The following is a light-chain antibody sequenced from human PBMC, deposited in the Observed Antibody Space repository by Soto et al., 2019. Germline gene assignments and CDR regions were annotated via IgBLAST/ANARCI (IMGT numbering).Light chain of an antibody. V-gene: IGLV2-23*02. CDR3: CSYAGIRV. Sequence: QSVLTQPASVSGSPGQSITISCTGTSSDVGSYSLVSWYQQHPGKAPKLMIYEVSKRPSGISNRFSGSKSGNTASLTISGLQAEEEADYYCCSYAGIRVFGGGTQLTVL. J-gene: IGLJ3*02. CDR2: EVS. CDR1: SSDVGSYSL.